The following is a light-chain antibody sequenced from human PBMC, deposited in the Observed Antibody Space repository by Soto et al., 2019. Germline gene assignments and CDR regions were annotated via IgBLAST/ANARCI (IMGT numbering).Light chain of an antibody. J-gene: IGKJ3*01. V-gene: IGKV3-15*01. CDR2: DAS. CDR1: QSVYNN. CDR3: QQRGT. Sequence: EGVMTQSPATLSMSPGESATLSCRASQSVYNNLAWYQQRPGQAPRLLIYDASTRATGVPARFSGSASGTEFTLTISSLQSEDFAVYYCQQRGTFGPGTKVDI.